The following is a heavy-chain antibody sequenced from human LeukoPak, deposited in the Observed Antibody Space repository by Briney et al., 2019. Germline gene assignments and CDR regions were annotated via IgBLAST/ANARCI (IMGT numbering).Heavy chain of an antibody. V-gene: IGHV4-61*01. D-gene: IGHD3-22*01. CDR2: VYSSGST. Sequence: SETLSLTCTVSGAPVTTGSHYWSWIRRTPRKGLEWIGYVYSSGSTTYNPSLKSRVTISADTSNVQFSLKLRSMTAADTAVYFCAREVYDSRGYHQTWVFDSWGQGILVTVSS. CDR3: AREVYDSRGYHQTWVFDS. J-gene: IGHJ4*02. CDR1: GAPVTTGSHY.